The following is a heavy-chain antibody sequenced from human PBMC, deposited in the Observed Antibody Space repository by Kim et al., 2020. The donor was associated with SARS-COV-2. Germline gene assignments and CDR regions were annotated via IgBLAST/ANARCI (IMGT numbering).Heavy chain of an antibody. J-gene: IGHJ4*02. D-gene: IGHD3-22*01. CDR3: AKDIGTDSSRTYYFDY. Sequence: VKGRFTISRDNSKNSLYLQMNSLRTEDTALYYCAKDIGTDSSRTYYFDYWGQGTLVTVSS. V-gene: IGHV3-43*01.